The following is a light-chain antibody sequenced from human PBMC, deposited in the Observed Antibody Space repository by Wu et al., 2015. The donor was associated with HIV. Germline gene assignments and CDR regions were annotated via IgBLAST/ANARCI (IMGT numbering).Light chain of an antibody. J-gene: IGKJ2*03. Sequence: DIQMTQSPSXLSASVGDRVTITCRASQSISSWLAWYQQRPGKAPKLLIYKASSLESGVPSRFSGSGSGTEFTLTISSLQPDDFATYYCQQYNSYSVSFGQGTKLEIK. V-gene: IGKV1-5*03. CDR2: KAS. CDR1: QSISSW. CDR3: QQYNSYSVS.